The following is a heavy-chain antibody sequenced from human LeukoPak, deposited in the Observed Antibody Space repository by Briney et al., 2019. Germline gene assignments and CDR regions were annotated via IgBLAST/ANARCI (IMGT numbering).Heavy chain of an antibody. Sequence: SETLSLTCTVSGGSLSSYYWSWIRQPPGKGLEWIGYIYYSGSTNYNPSLTSQVTISVDASKNQCSLKLSSVTAADTAVYYCAGGSGSYYTFDYWGQGTLVTVSS. V-gene: IGHV4-59*01. J-gene: IGHJ4*02. CDR1: GGSLSSYY. D-gene: IGHD3-10*01. CDR2: IYYSGST. CDR3: AGGSGSYYTFDY.